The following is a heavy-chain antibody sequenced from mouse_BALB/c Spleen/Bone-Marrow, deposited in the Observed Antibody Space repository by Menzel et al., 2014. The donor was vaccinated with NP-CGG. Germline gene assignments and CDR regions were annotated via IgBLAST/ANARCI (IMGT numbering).Heavy chain of an antibody. V-gene: IGHV1S127*01. D-gene: IGHD2-14*01. CDR3: TRGEVQAMDY. CDR1: GYTFTSYW. Sequence: QVQLQQSGAELVKPGASLKMSSNASGYTFTSYWMHWVKQRPGQVFEWIGVIDTSDSYTSYNQKFKGKATLTVDTSSSTAYIQLSSLTSEDSAVYYCTRGEVQAMDYLGQGTSVTVSS. J-gene: IGHJ4*01. CDR2: IDTSDSYT.